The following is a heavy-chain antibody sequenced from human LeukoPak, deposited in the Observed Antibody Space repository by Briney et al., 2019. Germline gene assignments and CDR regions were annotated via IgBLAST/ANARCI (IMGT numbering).Heavy chain of an antibody. D-gene: IGHD2-15*01. CDR2: IVPIFGTA. J-gene: IGHJ4*02. V-gene: IGHV1-69*01. Sequence: ASVKVSCKASGGTFSSYAISWVRQAPGQGLEWMGGIVPIFGTANYAQKFQGRVTITADESTSTAYMELSSLRSEDTAVYYCARDRDDCSGGSCYSGNFDYWGQGTLVTVSS. CDR1: GGTFSSYA. CDR3: ARDRDDCSGGSCYSGNFDY.